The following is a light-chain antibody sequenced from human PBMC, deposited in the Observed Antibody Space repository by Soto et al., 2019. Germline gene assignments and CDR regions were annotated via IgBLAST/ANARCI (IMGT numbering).Light chain of an antibody. CDR1: QSVSSSY. J-gene: IGKJ5*01. CDR3: QQYYSSPNT. CDR2: GAS. Sequence: EIVLTQSPVTLSLSPGERATLSCRASQSVSSSYLAWYQQKPGQAPRLLIYGASSRATGIADRFSGSGSGTHFTLTISKLEPEDFPVYYYQQYYSSPNTFGQGTRMEIK. V-gene: IGKV3-20*01.